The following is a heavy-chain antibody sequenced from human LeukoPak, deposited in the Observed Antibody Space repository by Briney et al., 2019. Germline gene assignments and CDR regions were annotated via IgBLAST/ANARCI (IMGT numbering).Heavy chain of an antibody. Sequence: GGSLRLSCAASGFTVSGNYMSWVRQAPGKGLKWVSFTYSGGSTYYAESVKGRFTVSRHNSKNTLYPQMNSLRGEDTAVYYCASRYGDYGYGMDVWGQGTTVTVSS. CDR2: TYSGGST. CDR1: GFTVSGNY. J-gene: IGHJ6*02. CDR3: ASRYGDYGYGMDV. D-gene: IGHD4-17*01. V-gene: IGHV3-53*04.